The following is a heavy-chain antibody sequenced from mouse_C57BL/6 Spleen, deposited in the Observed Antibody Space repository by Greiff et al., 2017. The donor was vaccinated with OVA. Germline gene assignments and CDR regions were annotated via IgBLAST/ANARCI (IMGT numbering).Heavy chain of an antibody. CDR1: GYTFTSYW. Sequence: QVQLQQPGAELVKPGASVKMSCKASGYTFTSYWITWVKQRPGQGLEWIGDIYPGSGSTNYNEKFKSKATLTVDTSSSTAYMQLSSLTSEDSAVYYCARSPLSGYDSPTGFAYWGQGTLVTVSA. D-gene: IGHD2-2*01. V-gene: IGHV1-55*01. CDR3: ARSPLSGYDSPTGFAY. J-gene: IGHJ3*01. CDR2: IYPGSGST.